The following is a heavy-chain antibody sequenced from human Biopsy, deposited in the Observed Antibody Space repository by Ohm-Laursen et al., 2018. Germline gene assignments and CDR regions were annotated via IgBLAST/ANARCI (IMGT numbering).Heavy chain of an antibody. Sequence: GTLSLTCSVSGGSVDDYFWNWIRQPAGQGLEWIGRIYSTGRSSAYHPSFQSRVTMSLDTSNKQFSLKLPSVTAADAAVYYCARTPGVAVAGRFFDLWGRGTLVTVSS. CDR2: IYSTGRSS. D-gene: IGHD6-19*01. CDR3: ARTPGVAVAGRFFDL. J-gene: IGHJ2*01. CDR1: GGSVDDYF. V-gene: IGHV4-4*07.